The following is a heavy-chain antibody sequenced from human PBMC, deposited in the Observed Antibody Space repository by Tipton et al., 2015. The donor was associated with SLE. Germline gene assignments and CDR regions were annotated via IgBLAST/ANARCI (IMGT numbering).Heavy chain of an antibody. CDR1: GSSSSSGYF. Sequence: TLSLTCTVSGSSSSSGYFWGWIRQPPGKGLELIGTIYHSGSTYYNPSLKSRVTISVDTSKNQFSRQLTSVTAADTALYFCTSGSGGYQRADYWGQRTLVTVSS. D-gene: IGHD5-12*01. J-gene: IGHJ4*02. CDR3: TSGSGGYQRADY. CDR2: IYHSGST. V-gene: IGHV4-38-2*02.